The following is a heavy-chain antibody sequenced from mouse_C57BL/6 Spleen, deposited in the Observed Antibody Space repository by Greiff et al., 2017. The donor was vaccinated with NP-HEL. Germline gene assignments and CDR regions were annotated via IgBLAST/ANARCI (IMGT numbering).Heavy chain of an antibody. V-gene: IGHV1-84*01. CDR1: GYTFTDYY. Sequence: QVQLQQSGPELVKPGASVKISCKASGYTFTDYYINWVKQRPGQGLEWIGWIYPGSGNTKYNEKFKGKATLTVDTSSSTAYMQLSSLTSEDSAVYFCASESLYYSGSTYGGPFAYWGQGTLVTVSA. D-gene: IGHD1-1*01. CDR2: IYPGSGNT. J-gene: IGHJ3*01. CDR3: ASESLYYSGSTYGGPFAY.